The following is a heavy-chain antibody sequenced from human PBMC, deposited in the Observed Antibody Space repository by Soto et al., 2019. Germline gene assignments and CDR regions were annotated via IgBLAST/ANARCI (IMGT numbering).Heavy chain of an antibody. V-gene: IGHV4-61*01. D-gene: IGHD6-19*01. Sequence: SETLSLTCTVSGGSVSSGSYYWSWIRQPPGKGLEWIGYIYYSGSTNYNPSLKSRVTISVDTSKNQFSLKLSSVTAADTAVYYCARGSGYSSGQTHDYWGQGTLVTVSS. CDR1: GGSVSSGSYY. CDR2: IYYSGST. J-gene: IGHJ4*02. CDR3: ARGSGYSSGQTHDY.